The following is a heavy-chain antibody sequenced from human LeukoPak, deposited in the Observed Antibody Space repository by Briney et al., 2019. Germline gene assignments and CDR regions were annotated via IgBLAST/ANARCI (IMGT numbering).Heavy chain of an antibody. CDR3: AKDFVVVPGNVNYFDY. CDR1: GFTFGNYA. CDR2: ISGSGDNT. V-gene: IGHV3-23*01. J-gene: IGHJ4*02. D-gene: IGHD2-21*02. Sequence: GGSLRLSCAASGFTFGNYAMSWVRQAPGKGLEWVSAISGSGDNTYYADSVKGRFTVSRDNSKNTLYVQMKSLRAEDTAVYYCAKDFVVVPGNVNYFDYWGQGTLVTVSS.